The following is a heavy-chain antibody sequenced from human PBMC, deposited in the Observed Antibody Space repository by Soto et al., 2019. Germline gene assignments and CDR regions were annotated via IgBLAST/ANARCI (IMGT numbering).Heavy chain of an antibody. Sequence: ASVKVACKASGYTFTGYHMHWVRQAPGQGLEWMGWINPNSGGTNYAQKFQGWVTMTRDTSISTAYMELSRLRSDDTAVYYCARGYSSSWRDAFDIWGQGTMVTVSS. CDR1: GYTFTGYH. CDR3: ARGYSSSWRDAFDI. CDR2: INPNSGGT. J-gene: IGHJ3*02. V-gene: IGHV1-2*04. D-gene: IGHD6-13*01.